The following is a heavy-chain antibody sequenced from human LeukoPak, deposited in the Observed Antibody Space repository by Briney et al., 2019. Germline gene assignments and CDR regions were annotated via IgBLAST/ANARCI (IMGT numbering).Heavy chain of an antibody. J-gene: IGHJ5*02. CDR2: ISYDGSNK. Sequence: GGSLRLSCAASGFTFSSYAMHWVRQAPGKGLEWVAVISYDGSNKYYADSVKGRFTISRDNSKNTLYLQMNSLRAEDTAVYYCARDRPDDRTNHWGQGTLVTVSS. CDR3: ARDRPDDRTNH. CDR1: GFTFSSYA. D-gene: IGHD1-7*01. V-gene: IGHV3-30-3*01.